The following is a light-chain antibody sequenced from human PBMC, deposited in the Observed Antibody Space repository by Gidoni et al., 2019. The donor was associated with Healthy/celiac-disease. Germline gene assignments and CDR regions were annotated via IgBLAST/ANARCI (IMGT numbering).Light chain of an antibody. CDR3: QQLNSYPPFT. CDR2: AAS. V-gene: IGKV1-9*01. Sequence: DIQLTQPPSFLSASVGDRVTITCRASQGISSYFAWYQQKPGKAPKLLIYAASTLQSGVPSRFSGSGSGTEFTLTISSLQPEDFATYYCQQLNSYPPFTFGPGTKVDIK. J-gene: IGKJ3*01. CDR1: QGISSY.